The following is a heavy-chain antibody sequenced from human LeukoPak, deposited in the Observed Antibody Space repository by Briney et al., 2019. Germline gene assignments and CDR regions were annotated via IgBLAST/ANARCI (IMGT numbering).Heavy chain of an antibody. CDR2: IYYSGST. D-gene: IGHD5-18*01. V-gene: IGHV4-39*07. J-gene: IGHJ5*02. CDR1: GGSISSYY. Sequence: PSETLSLTCTVSGGSISSYYWGWIRQPPGKGLEWIGNIYYSGSTYYNPSLKSRVTISVDTSKNQFSLKLSSVTAADTAVYYCARVQRYSYGCWLDPWGQGTLVTVSS. CDR3: ARVQRYSYGCWLDP.